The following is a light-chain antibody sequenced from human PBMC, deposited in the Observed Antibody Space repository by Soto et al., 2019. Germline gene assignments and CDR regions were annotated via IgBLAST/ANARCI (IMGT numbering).Light chain of an antibody. V-gene: IGKV1-39*01. CDR3: QQSYSTPPT. J-gene: IGKJ1*01. CDR1: QSISSY. Sequence: DIQMTQSPSSLSASVGDRVTITCRASQSISSYLNWYQQKPGKAPKLLIYAASSLQSGGPSRFSGSGSGTDFTRTISSLQTEDFATYYCQQSYSTPPTLGQGTKVEIK. CDR2: AAS.